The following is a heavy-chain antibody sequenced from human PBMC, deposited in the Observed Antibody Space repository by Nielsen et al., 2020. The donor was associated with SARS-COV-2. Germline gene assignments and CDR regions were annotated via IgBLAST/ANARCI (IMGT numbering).Heavy chain of an antibody. J-gene: IGHJ4*02. D-gene: IGHD6-13*01. V-gene: IGHV7-4-1*02. CDR2: INTNTGNP. Sequence: ASVKVSCKASGYTFTNYPMHWVRQAPGQRLEWMGWINTNTGNPTYAQGFTGRFVFSLDTSVSTAYLQISSLKAEDTAVYYCARPNTGGGAAADTFDYWGQGTLVTVSS. CDR3: ARPNTGGGAAADTFDY. CDR1: GYTFTNYP.